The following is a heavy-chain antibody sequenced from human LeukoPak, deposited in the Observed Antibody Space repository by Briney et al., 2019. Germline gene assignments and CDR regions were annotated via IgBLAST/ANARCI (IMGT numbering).Heavy chain of an antibody. D-gene: IGHD6-19*01. J-gene: IGHJ4*02. CDR1: GFTFSSYG. Sequence: PGGSLRLSCAASGFTFSSYGMHWVRRAPGKGLEWVAVISYDGSNKYYADSVKGRFTISRDNSKNTLYLQMNSLRAEDTAVYYCAKRRGIAVAVIDYWGQGTLVTVSS. CDR3: AKRRGIAVAVIDY. V-gene: IGHV3-30*18. CDR2: ISYDGSNK.